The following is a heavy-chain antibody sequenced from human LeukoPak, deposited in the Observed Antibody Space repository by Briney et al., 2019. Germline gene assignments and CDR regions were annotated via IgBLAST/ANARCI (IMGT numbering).Heavy chain of an antibody. CDR3: GRWIHDNSAWGLDS. Sequence: GGSLRLSCAASGFTFSDYYMTWIRQAPGKGLEWVSSISGSGTFTNYADSVKGRFTISRDNAKNSLYLQMNGLRVEDTAVYYCGRWIHDNSAWGLDSWGQGTLVTVSS. CDR2: ISGSGTFT. D-gene: IGHD2-21*02. V-gene: IGHV3-11*06. J-gene: IGHJ4*02. CDR1: GFTFSDYY.